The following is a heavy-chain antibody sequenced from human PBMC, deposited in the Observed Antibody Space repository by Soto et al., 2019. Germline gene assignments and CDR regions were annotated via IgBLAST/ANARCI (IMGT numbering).Heavy chain of an antibody. CDR1: GYSFTSYW. CDR3: ASGLNLGDYYYYGMDV. CDR2: IDPSDSYT. J-gene: IGHJ6*02. Sequence: LKISCKGSGYSFTSYWISWVRQMPGKGLEWMGRIDPSDSYTNYSPSFQGHVTISADKSISTAYLQWSSLKASDTAMYYCASGLNLGDYYYYGMDVWGQGTTVTVSS. V-gene: IGHV5-10-1*01.